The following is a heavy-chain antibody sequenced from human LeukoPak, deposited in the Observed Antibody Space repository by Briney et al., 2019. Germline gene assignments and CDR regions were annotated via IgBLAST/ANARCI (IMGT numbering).Heavy chain of an antibody. V-gene: IGHV4-59*01. J-gene: IGHJ6*02. CDR1: GGSISSYY. Sequence: SETLSLTCTVSGGSISSYYWSWIRQPPGKGLEWIGYIYYSGSTNYNPSLKSRVTISVDTSKNQFSLKLSSLTAADTVVYYCARGVIRYGMDVWGQGTTVTVSS. CDR2: IYYSGST. D-gene: IGHD3-10*01. CDR3: ARGVIRYGMDV.